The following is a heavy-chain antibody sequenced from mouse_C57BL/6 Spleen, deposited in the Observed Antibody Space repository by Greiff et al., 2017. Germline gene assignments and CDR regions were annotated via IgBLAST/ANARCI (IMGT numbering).Heavy chain of an antibody. J-gene: IGHJ3*01. CDR2: ISNDGSN. V-gene: IGHV3-6*01. Sequence: DVQLQESGPGLVKPSQSLSLTCSVTGYSITSGYYWNWIRQFPGNKLEWMGYISNDGSNNYNPSRKNRISITRDTSKNQFFLKLNSVTTEDTATYYCARGGLYDYDAWFAYWGQGTLVTVSA. CDR1: GYSITSGYY. D-gene: IGHD2-4*01. CDR3: ARGGLYDYDAWFAY.